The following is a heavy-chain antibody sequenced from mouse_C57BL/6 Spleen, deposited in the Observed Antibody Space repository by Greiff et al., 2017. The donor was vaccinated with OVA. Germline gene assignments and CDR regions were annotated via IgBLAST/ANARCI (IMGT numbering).Heavy chain of an antibody. CDR1: GYTFTSYW. D-gene: IGHD1-1*02. Sequence: QVQPQQPGAELVRPGSSVKLSCKASGYTFTSYWMDWVKQRPGQGLEWIGNLYPSDSETHYNQKFKDKATLTVDKSSSTAYMQLSSLTSEDSAVYYCAAMLDYWGQGTSVTVSS. CDR2: LYPSDSET. J-gene: IGHJ4*01. CDR3: AAMLDY. V-gene: IGHV1-61*01.